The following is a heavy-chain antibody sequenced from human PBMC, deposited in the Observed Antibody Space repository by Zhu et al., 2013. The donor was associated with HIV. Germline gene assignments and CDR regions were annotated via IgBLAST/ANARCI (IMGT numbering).Heavy chain of an antibody. Sequence: QVQLVQSGAEVKKPGSSVKVSCKASGGTFSSYAISWVRQAPGQGLEWMGGIIPIFGTANYAQKFQGRVTITADKSTSTAYMELSSLRSEDTAVYYCARGIFEQQLEHLLGGFTTFDYWGQGTLVTVSS. CDR3: ARGIFEQQLEHLLGGFTTFDY. D-gene: IGHD6-13*01. CDR2: IIPIFGTA. CDR1: GGTFSSYA. V-gene: IGHV1-69*06. J-gene: IGHJ4*02.